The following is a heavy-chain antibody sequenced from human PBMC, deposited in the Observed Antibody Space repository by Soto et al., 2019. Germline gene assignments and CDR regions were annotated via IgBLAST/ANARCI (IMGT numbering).Heavy chain of an antibody. CDR2: IYHSGST. Sequence: SETLSLTCAVSGYSISSGYYWGWLRQPPGKGLEWIGSIYHSGSTYYNPSLKSRVTISVDTSKNQFSLKLSSVTAADTAVYYCARSAGTTNYYYYGMDVWGQGTTVT. J-gene: IGHJ6*02. CDR3: ARSAGTTNYYYYGMDV. D-gene: IGHD1-7*01. CDR1: GYSISSGYY. V-gene: IGHV4-38-2*01.